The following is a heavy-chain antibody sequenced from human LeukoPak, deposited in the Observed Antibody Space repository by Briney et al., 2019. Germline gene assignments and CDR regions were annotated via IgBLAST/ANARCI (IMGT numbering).Heavy chain of an antibody. J-gene: IGHJ6*03. D-gene: IGHD1-14*01. CDR1: GDSITYFY. CDR2: FSSSGST. V-gene: IGHV4-4*07. Sequence: SETLSLTCSVSGDSITYFYWSWIRQAAGKGLEWIGRFSSSGSTDYNASLKSRVTMSVDTSKNQLSLKVISVTAADTAVYYCARLPGYYYYYMDVWGKGTTVTVSS. CDR3: ARLPGYYYYYMDV.